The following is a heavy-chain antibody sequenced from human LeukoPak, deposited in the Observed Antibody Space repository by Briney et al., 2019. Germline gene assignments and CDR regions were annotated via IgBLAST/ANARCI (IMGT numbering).Heavy chain of an antibody. CDR1: GFTFSSYA. CDR2: ISGSGDNT. Sequence: GGSLRLSWAASGFTFSSYAMSWVRQAPGKGLEWVSGISGSGDNTYYADSVKGRFTISRDNSKNTLYVQVNSLGTEDTAAYYCAKGSYYDSSGSFYFDYWGQGTLVTVSS. D-gene: IGHD3-22*01. CDR3: AKGSYYDSSGSFYFDY. J-gene: IGHJ4*02. V-gene: IGHV3-23*01.